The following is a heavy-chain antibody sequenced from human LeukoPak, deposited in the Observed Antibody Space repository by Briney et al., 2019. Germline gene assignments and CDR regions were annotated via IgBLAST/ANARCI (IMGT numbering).Heavy chain of an antibody. J-gene: IGHJ5*02. CDR3: AKVARGYSYLNWFDP. D-gene: IGHD5-18*01. Sequence: GGSLRLSCAASGFTFSSYTMHWVRQAPGKGLQWVAVISYDGSTKYYADSVKGRFTISRDNSKNTLYLLMSSLRAEDTAVYYCAKVARGYSYLNWFDPWGQGTLVTVSS. CDR2: ISYDGSTK. CDR1: GFTFSSYT. V-gene: IGHV3-30*15.